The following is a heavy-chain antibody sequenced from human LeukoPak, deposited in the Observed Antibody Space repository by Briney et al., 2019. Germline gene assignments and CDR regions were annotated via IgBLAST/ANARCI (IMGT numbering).Heavy chain of an antibody. CDR2: INPYNGNT. CDR3: ARSEGYSYGPITMIVV. CDR1: GYTFRSYV. D-gene: IGHD3-22*01. V-gene: IGHV1-18*01. Sequence: ASVKVSCKASGYTFRSYVISWVRQAPGQGLEWMGFINPYNGNTDHVEKVQARVTMTTDTSTNTAYMELRSLRSDDTAVYYCARSEGYSYGPITMIVVWGQGTLVTVSS. J-gene: IGHJ4*02.